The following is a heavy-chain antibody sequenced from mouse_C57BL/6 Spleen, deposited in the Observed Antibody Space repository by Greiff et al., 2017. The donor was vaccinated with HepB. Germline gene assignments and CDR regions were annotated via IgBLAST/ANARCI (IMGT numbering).Heavy chain of an antibody. V-gene: IGHV1-78*01. Sequence: QVQLKQSDAELVKPGASVKISCKVSGYTFTDHTIHWMKQRPEQGLEWIGYIYPRDGSTKYNEKFKGKATLTADKSSITAYMQLNSLTSEDSAVYFCARGSPHYYGSSYAIDYWGQGTSVTVSS. CDR3: ARGSPHYYGSSYAIDY. D-gene: IGHD1-1*01. CDR1: GYTFTDHT. J-gene: IGHJ4*01. CDR2: IYPRDGST.